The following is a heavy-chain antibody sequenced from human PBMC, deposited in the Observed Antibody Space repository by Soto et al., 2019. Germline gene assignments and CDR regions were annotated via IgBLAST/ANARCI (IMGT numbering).Heavy chain of an antibody. J-gene: IGHJ4*02. CDR1: GFTFSSYA. D-gene: IGHD3-3*01. CDR2: SSGSGGST. V-gene: IGHV3-23*01. CDR3: ANSKAEFWSGSKTCDS. Sequence: EVQLLESGGGLVQPGGSLRLSCAASGFTFSSYAMSWVRQAPGKGLEWVSASSGSGGSTYYADSVKGRFTISRDNSKNPLYLQMNSLRAEDTAVYYCANSKAEFWSGSKTCDSCGQGTLVTVSS.